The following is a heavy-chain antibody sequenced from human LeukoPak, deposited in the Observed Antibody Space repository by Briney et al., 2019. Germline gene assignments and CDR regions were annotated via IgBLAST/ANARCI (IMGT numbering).Heavy chain of an antibody. Sequence: GGSLRLSCAASGFTFSSYAMSWVRQAPGKGLEWVSYINDVSGDIHYADSVRGRFTISRDNAKNTLYLQMNSLRAEDTAVYYCAGDTFQPGRIDCWGQGTLVIVSS. J-gene: IGHJ4*02. CDR2: INDVSGDI. V-gene: IGHV3-21*05. CDR1: GFTFSSYA. D-gene: IGHD1-14*01. CDR3: AGDTFQPGRIDC.